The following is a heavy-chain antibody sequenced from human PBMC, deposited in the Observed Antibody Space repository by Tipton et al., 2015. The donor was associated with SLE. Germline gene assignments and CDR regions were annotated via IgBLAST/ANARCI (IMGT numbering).Heavy chain of an antibody. J-gene: IGHJ5*02. Sequence: TLSLTCAVSGDSISSGYYWGWIRQTPGKGLEWIGSIYYRKSTHYNPSLKSRVTISVDTSESQFSLRMSSVTAADTAVYYCARILRWRWFDPWGQGTLVTVSS. CDR3: ARILRWRWFDP. CDR2: IYYRKST. D-gene: IGHD4-23*01. V-gene: IGHV4-38-2*01. CDR1: GDSISSGYY.